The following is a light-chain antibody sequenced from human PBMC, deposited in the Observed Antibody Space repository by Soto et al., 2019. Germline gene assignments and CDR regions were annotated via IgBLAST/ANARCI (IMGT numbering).Light chain of an antibody. Sequence: EIVMTQSPATLSVSPGERATLSCRASQSVDSDLAWYQQKPGQAPRLLIYGESTRATGVPATFSGSGSRTEFTLTISSVQCEDFACYYCKQYNMWPPSTFGRGTRLEIK. J-gene: IGKJ5*01. CDR1: QSVDSD. CDR2: GES. CDR3: KQYNMWPPST. V-gene: IGKV3-15*01.